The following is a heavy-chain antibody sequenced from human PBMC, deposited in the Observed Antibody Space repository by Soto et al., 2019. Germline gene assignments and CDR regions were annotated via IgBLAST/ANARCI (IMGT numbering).Heavy chain of an antibody. J-gene: IGHJ6*02. CDR1: GFTFSSYA. CDR3: AKNLDLSSSCDMDV. CDR2: ISGSGGST. D-gene: IGHD6-13*01. V-gene: IGHV3-23*01. Sequence: GGSLRLSCAASGFTFSSYAIHWVRQAPGKGLEWVSSISGSGGSTYYADSVRGRFTISRDNSKNTLYLQMNSLRVEDTAIYYCAKNLDLSSSCDMDVWGQGTTVTVSS.